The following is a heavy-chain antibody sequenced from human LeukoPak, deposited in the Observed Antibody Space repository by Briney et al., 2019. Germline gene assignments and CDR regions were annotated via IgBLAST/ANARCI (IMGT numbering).Heavy chain of an antibody. CDR2: FSSSGST. V-gene: IGHV4-4*07. Sequence: SETLPLTCTVSGGSISSYYWSWIRQPAGKGLEFIGHFSSSGSTNYNPSLRSRITISVDTSKNQFSLKVSSVTAADTAVYYCATDFGDSSGWYRFWGQGTLVTVSS. CDR3: ATDFGDSSGWYRF. J-gene: IGHJ4*02. CDR1: GGSISSYY. D-gene: IGHD6-19*01.